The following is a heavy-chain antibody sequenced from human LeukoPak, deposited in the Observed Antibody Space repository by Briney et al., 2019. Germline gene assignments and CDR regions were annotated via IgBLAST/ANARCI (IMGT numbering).Heavy chain of an antibody. J-gene: IGHJ4*02. CDR3: ARDIPNSYYYDSSGETFDY. D-gene: IGHD3-22*01. Sequence: GRSLRLSCAASGFTFEDYAMHWVRQAPGKGLEWVSSITWNSGSVGYADSVKGRFTVSRDNSKNTLYLQMNSLRAEDTAVYYCARDIPNSYYYDSSGETFDYWGQGTLVTVSS. V-gene: IGHV3-9*01. CDR2: ITWNSGSV. CDR1: GFTFEDYA.